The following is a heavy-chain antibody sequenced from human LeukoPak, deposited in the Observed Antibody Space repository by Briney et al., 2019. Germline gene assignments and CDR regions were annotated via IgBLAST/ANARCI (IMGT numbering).Heavy chain of an antibody. CDR3: ARGWGNFDY. D-gene: IGHD3-16*01. J-gene: IGHJ4*02. V-gene: IGHV6-1*01. CDR1: GDSVSGNSVT. CDR2: TYYRSKWYN. Sequence: SQTLSLTCAISGDSVSGNSVTWNWIRQSPSRGLGWLGRTYYRSKWYNDYVVSVKSRITIDADTSTNQFSLQLNSVTPEDTAVYYCARGWGNFDYWGQGALVTVSS.